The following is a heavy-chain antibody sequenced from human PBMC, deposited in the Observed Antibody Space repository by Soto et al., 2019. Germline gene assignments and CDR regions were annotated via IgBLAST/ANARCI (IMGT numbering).Heavy chain of an antibody. J-gene: IGHJ4*02. CDR1: GYTFTNFG. CDR3: ARGGTPIDS. Sequence: QVQLVQSGAEVKKPGASVKVSCKASGYTFTNFGISWVRQAPGQGLEWMGWISAYNGNTNYAQNFQGRVTMTTDTPTSTAYMELRSLISDDTAVYSCARGGTPIDSWGQGTLVTVSS. D-gene: IGHD3-16*01. CDR2: ISAYNGNT. V-gene: IGHV1-18*01.